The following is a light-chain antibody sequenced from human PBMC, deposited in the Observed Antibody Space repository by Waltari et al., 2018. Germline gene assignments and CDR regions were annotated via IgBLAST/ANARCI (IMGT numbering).Light chain of an antibody. J-gene: IGLJ2*01. Sequence: QSVLTPPPSVSAAPGQKVTISCSGSSSTIGRSYVSWYQQVPGTAPKLLIYDNNKRPSGVSDRFSGSKSGTSASLAITGLQTGDEADYYCGAWDSSLSAGLFGGGTRLTVL. CDR1: SSTIGRSY. CDR2: DNN. V-gene: IGLV1-51*01. CDR3: GAWDSSLSAGL.